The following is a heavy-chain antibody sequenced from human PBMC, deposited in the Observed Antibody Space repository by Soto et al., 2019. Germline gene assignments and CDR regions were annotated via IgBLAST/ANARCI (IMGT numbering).Heavy chain of an antibody. V-gene: IGHV3-21*06. D-gene: IGHD2-2*01. CDR1: GFTFSDEN. J-gene: IGHJ6*02. Sequence: GGSLRLSCSASGFTFSDENMSWVRQVPGKGLEWVSGISGGGSYIFYADSVQGRFSISRDNPKNSLFLEMNSLRVEDTAVYYCARDSDCHSTRCFLPPHVWGQGTTVTVSS. CDR3: ARDSDCHSTRCFLPPHV. CDR2: ISGGGSYI.